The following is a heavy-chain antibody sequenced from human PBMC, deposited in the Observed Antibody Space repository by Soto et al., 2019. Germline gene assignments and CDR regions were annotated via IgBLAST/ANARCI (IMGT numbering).Heavy chain of an antibody. CDR2: IYYSGST. D-gene: IGHD2-2*01. CDR3: ARIVVVPAAIYYYYYYMDV. CDR1: GGSMSSYY. Sequence: PSXTLSLTCTVSGGSMSSYYWSWIRQPPVKGLEWIGYIYYSGSTNYNPSLKSRVTISVDTSKNQFSLKLSSVTAADTAVYYCARIVVVPAAIYYYYYYMDVWGKGTTVTVSS. J-gene: IGHJ6*03. V-gene: IGHV4-59*01.